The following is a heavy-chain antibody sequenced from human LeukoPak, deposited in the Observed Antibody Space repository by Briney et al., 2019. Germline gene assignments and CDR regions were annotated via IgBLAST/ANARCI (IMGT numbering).Heavy chain of an antibody. V-gene: IGHV4-30-4*01. CDR3: ARVPFYDGSGSYYFDY. J-gene: IGHJ4*02. Sequence: SQTLSLTCTVSGGSISSGDYYWSWIRQPPGKSLEWIGYIYYSGSTYYNPSLKSRVTISVDTSKNQFSLKLSAVTAADTAVYYCARVPFYDGSGSYYFDYWGQGTLVTVSS. CDR2: IYYSGST. CDR1: GGSISSGDYY. D-gene: IGHD3-22*01.